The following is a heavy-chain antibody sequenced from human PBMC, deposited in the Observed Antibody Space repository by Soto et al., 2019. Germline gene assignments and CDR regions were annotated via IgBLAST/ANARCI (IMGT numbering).Heavy chain of an antibody. V-gene: IGHV1-69*14. D-gene: IGHD2-2*01. CDR1: GGTFSSYA. Sequence: QVQLVQSGAEVKKPGSSVKVSCKASGGTFSSYAISWVRQAPGQGLEWMGGIVPIFGTADYAQKFQGRVTLSACKPTGPAYMELTGLRSEDTAVYYCASHSSLRGYCISTSCYGYYYGMDVWGQGTKVTVSS. CDR2: IVPIFGTA. CDR3: ASHSSLRGYCISTSCYGYYYGMDV. J-gene: IGHJ6*02.